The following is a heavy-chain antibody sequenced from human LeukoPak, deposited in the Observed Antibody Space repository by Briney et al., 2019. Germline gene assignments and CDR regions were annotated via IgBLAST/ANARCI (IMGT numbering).Heavy chain of an antibody. J-gene: IGHJ4*02. CDR3: TKDLLRFGESCFDY. D-gene: IGHD3-10*01. Sequence: GGSLRLSCAASGFTFSSYAMSWVRQPPGKGLEWVSAISGSGGSTYYADSVKGRFTISRDNSKNTLYLQMNSLRAEDTAVYYCTKDLLRFGESCFDYWGQGTLVTVSS. CDR1: GFTFSSYA. V-gene: IGHV3-23*01. CDR2: ISGSGGST.